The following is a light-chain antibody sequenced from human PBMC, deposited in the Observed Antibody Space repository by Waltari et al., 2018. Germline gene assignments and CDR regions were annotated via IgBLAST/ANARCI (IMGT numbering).Light chain of an antibody. V-gene: IGLV1-51*01. CDR3: GAWDTSLTAYV. Sequence: QSVLTQPPSVSATPGQKVTISCSGSTSNIGNEFVSWYQQHPGTVPKLLVYDTYKRPSGIPDRFSGSKSGTSATLDITGLQTGDEAHYYCGAWDTSLTAYVFGTGTEVTVL. CDR2: DTY. CDR1: TSNIGNEF. J-gene: IGLJ1*01.